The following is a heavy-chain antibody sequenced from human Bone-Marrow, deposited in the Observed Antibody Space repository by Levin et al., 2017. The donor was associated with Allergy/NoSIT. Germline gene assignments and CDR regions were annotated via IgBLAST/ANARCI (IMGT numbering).Heavy chain of an antibody. V-gene: IGHV1-2*06. D-gene: IGHD6-13*01. CDR1: GYTFTAYY. J-gene: IGHJ4*02. Sequence: ASVKVSCKASGYTFTAYYIHWVRQAPGQGLEWMGRINPNSGGTDYAQKFQGRVTMTRDTSISTAYMEVSRLRSDDTALYYCAKDYRPRGNRDSSIGYFADYWGQGTLVTVSS. CDR2: INPNSGGT. CDR3: AKDYRPRGNRDSSIGYFADY.